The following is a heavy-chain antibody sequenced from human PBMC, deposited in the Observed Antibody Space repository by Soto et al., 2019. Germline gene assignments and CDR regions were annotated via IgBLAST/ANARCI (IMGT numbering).Heavy chain of an antibody. J-gene: IGHJ4*02. V-gene: IGHV3-48*02. Sequence: EVQLVESGGGLVQPGGSLRLTCAASGLPFSIYSMNWVRQAPGKGLEWSSYITSDTNTIKYADSVKGRFTISRDNAKNLVYLQMNSLRDEDTAVYFCVRSVEGHFDYWGQGTVVTVSS. CDR3: VRSVEGHFDY. CDR2: ITSDTNTI. D-gene: IGHD6-19*01. CDR1: GLPFSIYS.